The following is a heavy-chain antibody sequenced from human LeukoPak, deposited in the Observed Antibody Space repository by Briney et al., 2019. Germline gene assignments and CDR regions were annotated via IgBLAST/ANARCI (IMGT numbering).Heavy chain of an antibody. Sequence: GGSLRLSCAASGFTFSSYWMSWVRQAPGKGLEWISTIGGSGSTTYYADSIKGRFIISRDNSKNTLYLQMNSLRAEDSAVYYCAKGEAHAFWSGYYFDYWGQGTLVTVSS. J-gene: IGHJ4*02. CDR2: IGGSGSTT. CDR1: GFTFSSYW. D-gene: IGHD3-3*01. CDR3: AKGEAHAFWSGYYFDY. V-gene: IGHV3-23*01.